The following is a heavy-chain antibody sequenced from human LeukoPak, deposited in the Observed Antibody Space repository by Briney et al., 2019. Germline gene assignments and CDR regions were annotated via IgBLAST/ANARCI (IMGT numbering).Heavy chain of an antibody. J-gene: IGHJ4*02. CDR1: GFTFSRYA. D-gene: IGHD1-26*01. Sequence: PGGSLRLSCAASGFTFSRYAMTWVRQAPGKGLEWVSVISGSGGSTYYADSVKGRFTISRDTSKNTLFLQINNLRAGDTAVYYCAKNSHSGYFDYWGQGTLVTVSS. CDR2: ISGSGGST. V-gene: IGHV3-23*01. CDR3: AKNSHSGYFDY.